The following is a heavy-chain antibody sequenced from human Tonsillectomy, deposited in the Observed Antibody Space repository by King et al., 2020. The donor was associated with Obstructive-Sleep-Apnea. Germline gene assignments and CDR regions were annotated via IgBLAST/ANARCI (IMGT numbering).Heavy chain of an antibody. CDR1: GDSINTYY. Sequence: VQLQESGPGLVKPSETLSLTSTVSGDSINTYYWSWLRQSPEKGLEWIGYIYVTAGTIYNPSLKSRVTISADASRNQFSLTLPSVTAADTAVYYCARHQSAAYYFDSSGYPRPIDHWGQGALVTVSS. CDR3: ARHQSAAYYFDSSGYPRPIDH. J-gene: IGHJ4*02. D-gene: IGHD3-22*01. CDR2: IYVTAGT. V-gene: IGHV4-59*01.